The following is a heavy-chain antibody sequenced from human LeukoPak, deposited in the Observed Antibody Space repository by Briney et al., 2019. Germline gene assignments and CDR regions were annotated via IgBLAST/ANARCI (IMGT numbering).Heavy chain of an antibody. D-gene: IGHD5-18*01. Sequence: PGGSLRLSCAASGFTYSSYWMSWVRQAPGKGLEWVANIKQDGSEEYYVDSVKGRFTISRDNAKNSLYLQMNSLRADDTAVYYCARELDTETIDYWGQGTLVTISS. CDR1: GFTYSSYW. J-gene: IGHJ4*02. CDR3: ARELDTETIDY. CDR2: IKQDGSEE. V-gene: IGHV3-7*01.